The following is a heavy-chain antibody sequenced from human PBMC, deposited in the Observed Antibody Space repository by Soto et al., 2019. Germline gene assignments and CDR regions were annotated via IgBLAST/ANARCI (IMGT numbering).Heavy chain of an antibody. CDR1: GYPFTAQY. J-gene: IGHJ5*02. D-gene: IGHD6-19*01. CDR3: AKGDSSCVSWFDR. V-gene: IGHV1-2*02. CDR2: INPTTGAT. Sequence: XSVKVSCKASGYPFTAQYLHWVRKAPGEGLEWMGWINPTTGATRYAQKFQCRVTMTRDTSMSTAYLEVRSLRPDDTAVYYCAKGDSSCVSWFDRWGQGTLVTVSS.